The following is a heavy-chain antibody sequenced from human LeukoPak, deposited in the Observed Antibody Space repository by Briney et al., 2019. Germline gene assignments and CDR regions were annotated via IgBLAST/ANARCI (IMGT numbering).Heavy chain of an antibody. V-gene: IGHV1-18*01. J-gene: IGHJ4*02. CDR3: ARGPKRYCTNGVCYTGWDY. Sequence: ASVKVSCKASGYTFTSYGISWVRQAPGQGLEWMGWISAYNGNTKYAQKLQGRVTMTTDTSTSTAYMELRSLRSDDTAVYYCARGPKRYCTNGVCYTGWDYWGQGTLVTVSS. D-gene: IGHD2-8*01. CDR1: GYTFTSYG. CDR2: ISAYNGNT.